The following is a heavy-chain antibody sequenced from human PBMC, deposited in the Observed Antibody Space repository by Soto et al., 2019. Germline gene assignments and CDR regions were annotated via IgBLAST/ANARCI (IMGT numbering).Heavy chain of an antibody. Sequence: QVQLLQSGAEVKKPGSSVTVSCKASGDTFSSYAISWVRQAPGQGLEWMGKIIPIFATATYEQKFQGRVTITADTSTSTVYMELSSLRSEDTAVYYCARDSSSWDSHNWFDPWGQGTLVTVSS. J-gene: IGHJ5*02. CDR1: GDTFSSYA. CDR2: IIPIFATA. V-gene: IGHV1-69*06. CDR3: ARDSSSWDSHNWFDP. D-gene: IGHD6-13*01.